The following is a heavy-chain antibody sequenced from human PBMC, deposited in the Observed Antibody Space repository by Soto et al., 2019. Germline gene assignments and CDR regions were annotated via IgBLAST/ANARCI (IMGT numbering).Heavy chain of an antibody. CDR3: ARDRDIVVVVAARYFDY. V-gene: IGHV1-18*01. D-gene: IGHD2-15*01. J-gene: IGHJ4*02. CDR2: ISAYNGNT. CDR1: GYTFTSYG. Sequence: ASVKVSCKASGYTFTSYGISWVRQAPGQGLEWMGWISAYNGNTNYAQKLQGRVTMTTDTSTSTAYMELRSLRSDDTAVYCCARDRDIVVVVAARYFDYWGQGTLVTVSS.